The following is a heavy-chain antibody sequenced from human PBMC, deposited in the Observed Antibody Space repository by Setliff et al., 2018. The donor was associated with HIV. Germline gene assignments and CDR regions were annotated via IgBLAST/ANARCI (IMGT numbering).Heavy chain of an antibody. CDR3: ARNTRAGDFDY. D-gene: IGHD3-10*01. CDR1: GGSISNYF. CDR2: IYSSGRT. V-gene: IGHV4-4*08. Sequence: PSETLSLTCTVSGGSISNYFWSWIRQPPGKGLEWVGYIYSSGRTNYNPSLKSRVTMSVDTSKNQFSLKLNSVTATDTALYYCARNTRAGDFDYWGQGTLVTVSS. J-gene: IGHJ4*02.